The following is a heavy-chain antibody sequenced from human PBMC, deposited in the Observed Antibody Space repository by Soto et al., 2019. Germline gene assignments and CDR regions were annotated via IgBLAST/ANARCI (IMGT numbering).Heavy chain of an antibody. CDR3: ARAPKVSGSAQTRPDF. J-gene: IGHJ4*02. CDR2: ISPSGTT. CDR1: SGSLSGYY. D-gene: IGHD6-6*01. Sequence: FSLYSGSLSGYYWSWIRQPPGKGLEWIGEISPSGTTNYSPSLKSRVSISVDTSKNQFSLNLTSLTAADTAVYYCARAPKVSGSAQTRPDFWGQGSLVTVSS. V-gene: IGHV4-34*01.